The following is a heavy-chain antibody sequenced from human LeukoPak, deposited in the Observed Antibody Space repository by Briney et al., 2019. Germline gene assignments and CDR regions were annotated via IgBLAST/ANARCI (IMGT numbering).Heavy chain of an antibody. CDR1: GYTFSSYW. Sequence: GGSLRLSCAASGYTFSSYWMHCFRQAPGKGLVWVSRINSDGSSTSYADSVKGRFTISRDNAKNTLYLQMNSLRAEDTAVYYCAISLYSGSYWGDWGQGTLVTVSS. D-gene: IGHD1-26*01. J-gene: IGHJ4*02. CDR3: AISLYSGSYWGD. V-gene: IGHV3-74*01. CDR2: INSDGSST.